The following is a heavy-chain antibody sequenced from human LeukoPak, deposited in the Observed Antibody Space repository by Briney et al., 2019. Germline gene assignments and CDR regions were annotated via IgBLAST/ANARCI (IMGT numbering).Heavy chain of an antibody. CDR1: GLTFSSYG. V-gene: IGHV3-30*18. Sequence: PGRSLILSCVASGLTFSSYGMHWVRQAPGKGLEWVAVISYDGSNIYYAASVKGRFTISRDNSKNTLYLQMNSLRAEDTSVYYCAKVGCGSGYCAFDYWGQGTLVTVSS. CDR3: AKVGCGSGYCAFDY. J-gene: IGHJ4*02. CDR2: ISYDGSNI. D-gene: IGHD3-22*01.